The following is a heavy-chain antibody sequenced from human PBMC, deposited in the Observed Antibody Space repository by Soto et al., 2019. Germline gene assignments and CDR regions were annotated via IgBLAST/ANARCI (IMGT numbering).Heavy chain of an antibody. V-gene: IGHV3-48*01. Sequence: EVQLVESGGGLVQPGGSLRLSCAASGFTFSGYSMNWVRQAPGKGLEWVSYISSGSNSIYYADSVKGRFTISRDNAKNSLDLQVSSLRAEDTAVYYCARDRTNFDWPTSLDYWGQGTLVTVSS. CDR2: ISSGSNSI. CDR1: GFTFSGYS. CDR3: ARDRTNFDWPTSLDY. D-gene: IGHD3-9*01. J-gene: IGHJ4*02.